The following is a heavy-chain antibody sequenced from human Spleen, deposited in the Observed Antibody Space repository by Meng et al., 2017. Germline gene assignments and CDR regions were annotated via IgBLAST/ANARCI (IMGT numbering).Heavy chain of an antibody. Sequence: ASVKVSCKASGYTFPDYLLHWVRRAPGQGLEWMGRINPKSGDTHYAQRFQGRVNMTGDTSISTAYMELSGLRSDDTAMYYCARDEDISAAGKLFVDYWGQGTLVTVSS. CDR2: INPKSGDT. CDR1: GYTFPDYL. V-gene: IGHV1-2*06. J-gene: IGHJ4*02. CDR3: ARDEDISAAGKLFVDY. D-gene: IGHD6-13*01.